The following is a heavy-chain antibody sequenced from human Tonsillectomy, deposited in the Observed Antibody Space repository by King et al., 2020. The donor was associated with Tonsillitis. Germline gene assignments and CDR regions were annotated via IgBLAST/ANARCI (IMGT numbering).Heavy chain of an antibody. V-gene: IGHV3-33*05. CDR2: ISYDGSNK. CDR1: GFTFSSYG. D-gene: IGHD3-10*01. Sequence: VQLVESGGGVVQPGRSLRLSCAASGFTFSSYGMHWVRQAPGKGLEWVAVISYDGSNKHSADSVKGRFTISRDSSKNTLYLQMNSLRDEDTAVYYCARDPGSGSSLWRFDPWGQGTLVTVSS. CDR3: ARDPGSGSSLWRFDP. J-gene: IGHJ5*02.